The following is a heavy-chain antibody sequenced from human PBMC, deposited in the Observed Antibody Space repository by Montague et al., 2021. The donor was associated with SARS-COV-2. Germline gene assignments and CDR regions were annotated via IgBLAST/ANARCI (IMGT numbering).Heavy chain of an antibody. CDR2: IYYSGST. J-gene: IGHJ3*02. CDR3: ASPTYYYDSSGSDALDI. CDR1: GGSISSSSYY. V-gene: IGHV4-39*01. D-gene: IGHD3-22*01. Sequence: SETLSLTCTVSGGSISSSSYYWGWIRQPPGKGLEWIGSIYYSGSTYYNPSLKSRVTIFVDTSKNQFSLKLSSVTAADTAVYYCASPTYYYDSSGSDALDIWGQGTMVTVSS.